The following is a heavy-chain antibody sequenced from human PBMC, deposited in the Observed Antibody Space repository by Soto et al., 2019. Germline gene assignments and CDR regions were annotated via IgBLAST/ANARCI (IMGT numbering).Heavy chain of an antibody. V-gene: IGHV1-18*04. CDR2: ISAYNGNT. J-gene: IGHJ1*01. D-gene: IGHD3-3*01. CDR1: GYTFTRYG. CDR3: SKSYSRFLEWLDPLQAWD. Sequence: ASVKVSCKTSGYTFTRYGISWVRQAPGQGLEWMGWISAYNGNTNYAQKLQGRVTMTTDKSTSTAYMELRSLRSDDTAVYYCSKSYSRFLEWLDPLQAWDWGQGLLVTVPS.